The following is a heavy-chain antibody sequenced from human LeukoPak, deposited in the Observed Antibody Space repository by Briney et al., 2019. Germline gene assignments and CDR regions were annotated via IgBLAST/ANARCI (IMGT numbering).Heavy chain of an antibody. CDR3: ARHHGDYYYGMDV. J-gene: IGHJ6*02. V-gene: IGHV4-59*08. D-gene: IGHD4-17*01. CDR1: GGSISSDY. Sequence: SETLSLTCTVSGGSISSDYWSWIRQPPGKGLEWIGYIYYSGSTNYNPSLKSRVTISVDTSKNQFSLKLSSVTAADTAVYYCARHHGDYYYGMDVWGQGTTVTVSS. CDR2: IYYSGST.